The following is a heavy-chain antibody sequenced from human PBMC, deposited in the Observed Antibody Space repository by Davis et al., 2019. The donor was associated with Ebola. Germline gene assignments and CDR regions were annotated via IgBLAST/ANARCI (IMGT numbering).Heavy chain of an antibody. CDR1: GYSFTSYW. CDR2: IYPGDSDT. V-gene: IGHV5-51*01. CDR3: ARFRSRNYYYYGMDV. D-gene: IGHD1-14*01. Sequence: KVSCKGSGYSFTSYWISWVRQMPGKGLEWMGIIYPGDSDTRYSPSFQGQVTISADKSISTAYLQWSSLKASDTAMYYCARFRSRNYYYYGMDVWGQGTTVTVSS. J-gene: IGHJ6*02.